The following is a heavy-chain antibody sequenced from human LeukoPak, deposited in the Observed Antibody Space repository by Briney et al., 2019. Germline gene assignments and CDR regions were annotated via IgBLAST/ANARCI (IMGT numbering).Heavy chain of an antibody. V-gene: IGHV3-30*04. CDR3: ARDAAAAGTLDY. D-gene: IGHD6-13*01. CDR1: GFTFSSYA. Sequence: GGSLRLSCAASGFTFSSYAMHWVRQAPGKGLEWVAVISYDGSNKYYADSVKGRFTISRDNSKNTLYLQMNSLRAEDTAVYYCARDAAAAGTLDYWGQGTLVTVSS. J-gene: IGHJ4*02. CDR2: ISYDGSNK.